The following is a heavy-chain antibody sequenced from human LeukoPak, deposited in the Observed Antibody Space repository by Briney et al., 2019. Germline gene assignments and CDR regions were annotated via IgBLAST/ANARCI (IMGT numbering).Heavy chain of an antibody. D-gene: IGHD3-10*01. V-gene: IGHV3-21*01. CDR1: GFTFSSYS. CDR3: ARDGPGTVDAFDI. Sequence: GGSLRLSCAASGFTFSSYSMNWVRQAPGKGLEWVSSISSSSSYIYYADSVKGRFTISRDNAKNLLYLQMNSLRAEDTAVYYCARDGPGTVDAFDIWGQGTMVTVSS. CDR2: ISSSSSYI. J-gene: IGHJ3*02.